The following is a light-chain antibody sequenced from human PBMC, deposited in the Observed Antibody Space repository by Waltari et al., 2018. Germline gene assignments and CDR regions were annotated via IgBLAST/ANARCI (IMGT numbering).Light chain of an antibody. Sequence: SSELTQPPSVSVSPGQTASISCSGDTLPNQFVHWYQQKAGQAPVLVMYKDTEVPSVIPDRVSGSTSGKIFTLIISGVQAEDEADYYCQSADSSNTHVFFGGGTKLTVL. CDR1: TLPNQF. CDR2: KDT. CDR3: QSADSSNTHVF. V-gene: IGLV3-25*03. J-gene: IGLJ2*01.